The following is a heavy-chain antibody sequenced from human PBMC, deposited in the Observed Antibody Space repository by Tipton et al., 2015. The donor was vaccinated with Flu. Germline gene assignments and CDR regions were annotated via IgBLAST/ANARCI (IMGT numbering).Heavy chain of an antibody. CDR3: ARGIGFGELLDY. J-gene: IGHJ4*02. V-gene: IGHV3-21*01. D-gene: IGHD3-10*01. CDR1: GFIFSTFS. CDR2: ISTRSYYI. Sequence: SLRLSCAASGFIFSTFSMTWVRQAPGKGLEWVSSISTRSYYINYADSVKGRFTISRDSAKNSLYLQMDDLRAEDTAIYYCARGIGFGELLDYWGQGTLVAVSS.